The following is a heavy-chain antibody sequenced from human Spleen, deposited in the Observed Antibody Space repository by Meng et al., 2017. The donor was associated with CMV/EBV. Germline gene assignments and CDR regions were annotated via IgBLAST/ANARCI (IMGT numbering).Heavy chain of an antibody. V-gene: IGHV1-2*02. Sequence: ASVKVSCKTSGYTFAGHYMHWVRQAPGQGLEWMGWIHPDTGGTNYAQNFQGRVTVTRDTSITTAYMELSRLRSDDTAVYYCARDNNWGPDYWGQGTLVTVSS. CDR1: GYTFAGHY. D-gene: IGHD7-27*01. CDR2: IHPDTGGT. CDR3: ARDNNWGPDY. J-gene: IGHJ4*02.